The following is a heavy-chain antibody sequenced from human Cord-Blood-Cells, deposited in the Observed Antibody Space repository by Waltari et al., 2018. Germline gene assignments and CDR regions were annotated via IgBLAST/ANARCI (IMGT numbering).Heavy chain of an antibody. D-gene: IGHD2-15*01. J-gene: IGHJ5*02. Sequence: QVQLVQSGAEVKKPGASVKVSCKACGYTFTGYYMHWVRQAPGQGPEWMGRSNPNSGGTNYTQKFQCRVNMTRDTSISTAYMELSRLRSDDTAVYYCARDPAKYCSGGSCYGCFDPWGQGTLVTVSS. V-gene: IGHV1-2*06. CDR1: GYTFTGYY. CDR3: ARDPAKYCSGGSCYGCFDP. CDR2: SNPNSGGT.